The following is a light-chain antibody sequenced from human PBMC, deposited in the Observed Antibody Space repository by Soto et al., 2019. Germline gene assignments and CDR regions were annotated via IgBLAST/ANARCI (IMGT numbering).Light chain of an antibody. V-gene: IGKV3-15*01. CDR2: GTS. CDR1: QSVNSN. CDR3: QQYNNWPRT. Sequence: EIVMTQSPAPLSLSPGERATLSCRASQSVNSNLAWYQQKAGQAPRLLIYGTSTRAAGIPARFSGSGSGTDCTLTISSLQLEDVAVYYCQQYNNWPRTLGQGTKVDIK. J-gene: IGKJ1*01.